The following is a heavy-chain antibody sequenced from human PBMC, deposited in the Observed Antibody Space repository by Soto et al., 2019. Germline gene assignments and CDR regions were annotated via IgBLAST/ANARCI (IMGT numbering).Heavy chain of an antibody. V-gene: IGHV3-30*18. CDR3: AKDFKVSGGHYGSLNYYYGMDV. D-gene: IGHD3-10*01. CDR1: GFTFSDFG. CDR2: ISYDGILK. Sequence: GGSLRLSCAASGFTFSDFGMHWVRQAPGKGLEWVAIISYDGILKYYADSVKGRFTISRDTSKGAVYLQMNSLTPEDTAVYYCAKDFKVSGGHYGSLNYYYGMDVWGQGNTVTVSS. J-gene: IGHJ6*02.